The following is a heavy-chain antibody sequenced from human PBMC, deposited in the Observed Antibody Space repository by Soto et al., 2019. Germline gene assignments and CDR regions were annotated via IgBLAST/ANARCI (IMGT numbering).Heavy chain of an antibody. D-gene: IGHD3-10*01. CDR1: GGSISSYY. V-gene: IGHV4-59*08. CDR2: IYYSGST. CDR3: ARHPTYYYFDY. J-gene: IGHJ4*02. Sequence: SETLSLTCTVSGGSISSYYWSWIRQPPGKGLEWIGYIYYSGSTNYNPSLKSRVTISVDTSKNQFSLKLSSVTAADTAVYYCARHPTYYYFDYWGQGTLVTVSS.